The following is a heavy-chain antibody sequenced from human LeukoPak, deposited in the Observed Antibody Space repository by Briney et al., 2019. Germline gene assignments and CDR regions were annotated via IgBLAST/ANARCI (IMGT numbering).Heavy chain of an antibody. D-gene: IGHD2-2*01. Sequence: ASVKVSCKVSGYTLTELSMHWVRQAPGKGLEWMGGFDPEDGETIYAQKFQGRVTMTEDTSTDTAYMELSSLRSEDTAVYYCAGGCSSTSCYPYYYYGMDVWGQGTTVTVSS. CDR3: AGGCSSTSCYPYYYYGMDV. V-gene: IGHV1-24*01. CDR1: GYTLTELS. J-gene: IGHJ6*02. CDR2: FDPEDGET.